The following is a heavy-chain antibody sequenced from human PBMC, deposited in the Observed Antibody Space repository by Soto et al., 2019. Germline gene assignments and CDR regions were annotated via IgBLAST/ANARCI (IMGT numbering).Heavy chain of an antibody. J-gene: IGHJ3*02. V-gene: IGHV4-34*01. Sequence: SETLSLTCAVYGGSFSGYYWSWIRQPPGKGLEWIGEINHSGSTNYNPSLKSRVTISVDTSTNQFSLKLSSVTAADTAVYYCASSMGHYYGSGSYYNDAFDIWGQGTMVTVSS. D-gene: IGHD3-10*01. CDR3: ASSMGHYYGSGSYYNDAFDI. CDR1: GGSFSGYY. CDR2: INHSGST.